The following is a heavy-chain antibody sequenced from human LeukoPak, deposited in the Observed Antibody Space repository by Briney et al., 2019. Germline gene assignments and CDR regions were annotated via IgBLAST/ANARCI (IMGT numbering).Heavy chain of an antibody. Sequence: ASVKVSCKASGYTFTGYYIHWVRQAPGHGLEWMGWINPNSGGTTYAQTFQGWVTMTRDTSISTVYMELSRLKADYTAVYYCAKFAGYYGSGSYVFEYWDQRTLVTVS. CDR2: INPNSGGT. V-gene: IGHV1-2*04. J-gene: IGHJ4*02. D-gene: IGHD3-10*01. CDR1: GYTFTGYY. CDR3: AKFAGYYGSGSYVFEY.